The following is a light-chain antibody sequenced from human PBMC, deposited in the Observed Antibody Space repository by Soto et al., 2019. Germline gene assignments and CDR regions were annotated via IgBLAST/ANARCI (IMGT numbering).Light chain of an antibody. J-gene: IGKJ3*01. CDR2: GAS. CDR1: QSVSSSS. Sequence: EIVLTQSPGTLSLSPGERATLSCRASQSVSSSSLAWYQQKPGQAPRLLIYGASSRVTGIPDRISGSGSGTDFTLTISRLEPEDFAVYYCQQDGSSPIFTFGPGTKVDI. CDR3: QQDGSSPIFT. V-gene: IGKV3-20*01.